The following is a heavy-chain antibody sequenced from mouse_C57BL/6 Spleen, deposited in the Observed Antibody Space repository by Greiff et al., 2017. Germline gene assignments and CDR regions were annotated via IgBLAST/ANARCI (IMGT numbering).Heavy chain of an antibody. V-gene: IGHV1-55*01. J-gene: IGHJ1*03. CDR1: GYTFTSYW. Sequence: QVQLQQPGAELVKPGASVKMSCKASGYTFTSYWITWVKQRPGQGLEWIGDIYPGSGSTNYNEKFKSKATLTVDTSSSTAYMQLSSLTSEDSAVDYCARTEGYYGYDDVWGTGTTVTVSS. CDR3: ARTEGYYGYDDV. CDR2: IYPGSGST. D-gene: IGHD3-2*02.